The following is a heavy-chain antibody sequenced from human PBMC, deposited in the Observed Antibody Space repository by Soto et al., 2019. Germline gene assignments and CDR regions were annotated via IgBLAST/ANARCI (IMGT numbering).Heavy chain of an antibody. CDR3: ASIYDSSGYYYGNNWFDP. CDR1: GASIGSGDYY. D-gene: IGHD3-22*01. Sequence: SETLSLTCTVSGASIGSGDYYWSWIRQQPGKGLEWIGYIYYSGGTYYNPSLKSRVTISVDTPKNHFSLELSSVTAADTAVYYCASIYDSSGYYYGNNWFDPWGQGTLVTVSS. V-gene: IGHV4-31*02. J-gene: IGHJ5*02. CDR2: IYYSGGT.